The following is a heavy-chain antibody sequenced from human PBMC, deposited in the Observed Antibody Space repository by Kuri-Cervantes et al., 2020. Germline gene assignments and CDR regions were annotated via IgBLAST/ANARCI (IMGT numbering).Heavy chain of an antibody. CDR2: ISAYNGNT. V-gene: IGHV1-18*01. J-gene: IGHJ5*02. CDR1: GYTFTSSG. D-gene: IGHD6-13*01. CDR3: AREIAAAGIRWFDP. Sequence: ASVKVSCKASGYTFTSSGISWVRQAPGQGLEWMGWISAYNGNTNYAQKLQGRVTMTTDTSTSTAYMELRSLRSDDTAVYYCAREIAAAGIRWFDPWVQGTLVTVSS.